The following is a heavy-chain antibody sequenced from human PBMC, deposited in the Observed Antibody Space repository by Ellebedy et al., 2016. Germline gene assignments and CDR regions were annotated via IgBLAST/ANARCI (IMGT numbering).Heavy chain of an antibody. CDR2: IYYSGST. CDR1: GGSISSGGYY. V-gene: IGHV4-31*03. D-gene: IGHD3-22*01. J-gene: IGHJ4*02. Sequence: SETLSLXXTVSGGSISSGGYYWSWIRQHPGKGLEWIGYIYYSGSTYYNPSLKSRVTISVDTSKNQFSLKLSSVTAADTAVYYCARSPHDSSGYFSDYWGQGTLVTVSS. CDR3: ARSPHDSSGYFSDY.